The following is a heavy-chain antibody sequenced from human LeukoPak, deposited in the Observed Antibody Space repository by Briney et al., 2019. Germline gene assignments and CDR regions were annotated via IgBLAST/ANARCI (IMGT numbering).Heavy chain of an antibody. J-gene: IGHJ4*02. Sequence: MTSETLSLTCTVSGGSISSYYWSWIRQPPGKGLEWIGEINHSGSTNYNPSLKSRVTISVDTSKNQFSLKLSSVTAADTAVYYCARSAAAYFDYWGQGTLVTVSS. CDR2: INHSGST. CDR1: GGSISSYY. V-gene: IGHV4-34*01. D-gene: IGHD6-13*01. CDR3: ARSAAAYFDY.